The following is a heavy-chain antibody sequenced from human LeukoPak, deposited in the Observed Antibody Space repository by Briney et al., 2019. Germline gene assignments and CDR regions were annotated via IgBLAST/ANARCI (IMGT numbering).Heavy chain of an antibody. CDR2: ISGGGGTT. D-gene: IGHD6-6*01. CDR3: ARSSYSSSSSV. J-gene: IGHJ3*01. Sequence: PGGSLRLSCAASGLTFSNYAMHWVRQAPGKGLEWVSAISGGGGTTYYGDSVKGRFTVSRDNSKNTLYLQMNSLRAEDTAVYYCARSSYSSSSSVWGQGTMVTVSS. V-gene: IGHV3-23*01. CDR1: GLTFSNYA.